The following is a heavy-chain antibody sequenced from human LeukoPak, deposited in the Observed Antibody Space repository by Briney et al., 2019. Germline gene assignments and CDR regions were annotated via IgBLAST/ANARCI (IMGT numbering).Heavy chain of an antibody. D-gene: IGHD6-13*01. V-gene: IGHV1-2*02. CDR1: GYTFTGYY. Sequence: ASVKVSCKASGYTFTGYYMHWVRQAPGQGLEWMGWINPNSGGTNYAQKFQGRVTMTRDTSISTAYMELSRLRSDDTAVYYCARVGLTGQQLVRANFDYWGQGTLVTVSS. CDR3: ARVGLTGQQLVRANFDY. J-gene: IGHJ4*02. CDR2: INPNSGGT.